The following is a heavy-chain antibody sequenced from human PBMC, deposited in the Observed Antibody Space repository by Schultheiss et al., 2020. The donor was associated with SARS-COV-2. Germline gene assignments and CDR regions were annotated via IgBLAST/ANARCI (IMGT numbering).Heavy chain of an antibody. CDR2: ISYDGSNK. D-gene: IGHD3-22*01. Sequence: GESLKISCAASGFTFSSYAMHWVRQAPGKGLEWVAVISYDGSNKYYADSVKGRFTISRDNSKNTLYLQMNSLRAEDTAVYYCARDQGRVTMIVVAEMDVWGQGTTVTVSS. CDR1: GFTFSSYA. J-gene: IGHJ6*02. CDR3: ARDQGRVTMIVVAEMDV. V-gene: IGHV3-30-3*01.